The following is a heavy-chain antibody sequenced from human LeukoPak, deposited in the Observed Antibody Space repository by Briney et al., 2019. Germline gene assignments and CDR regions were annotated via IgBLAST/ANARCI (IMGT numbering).Heavy chain of an antibody. J-gene: IGHJ4*02. V-gene: IGHV1-8*01. Sequence: ASVKVSCKASGYTFTSYDINWVRQATGQGLEWMGWMNPNSGNTGYAQKFQGRVTMTRNTSISTAYMELSSLRSEDTAVYYCARGGDNDFWSAHEEYYFDYWGQGTLVTVSS. D-gene: IGHD3-3*01. CDR2: MNPNSGNT. CDR1: GYTFTSYD. CDR3: ARGGDNDFWSAHEEYYFDY.